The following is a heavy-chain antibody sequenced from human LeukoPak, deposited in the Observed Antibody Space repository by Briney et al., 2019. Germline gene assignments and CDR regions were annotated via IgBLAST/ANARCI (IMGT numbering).Heavy chain of an antibody. V-gene: IGHV3-30*03. CDR1: GFTFSSYG. J-gene: IGHJ4*02. Sequence: GGSLRLSCAASGFTFSSYGMHWVRQAPGKGLEWVAVISYDGSNKYYADSVKGRFTISRDNSKNTLYLQMNSLRAEDTAVYHCARFPYCGGDCYSWYFDYWGQGTLVTVSS. CDR3: ARFPYCGGDCYSWYFDY. D-gene: IGHD2-21*02. CDR2: ISYDGSNK.